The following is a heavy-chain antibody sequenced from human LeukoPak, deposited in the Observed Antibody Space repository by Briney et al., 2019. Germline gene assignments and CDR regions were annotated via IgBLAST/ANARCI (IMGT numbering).Heavy chain of an antibody. Sequence: GGSLRLSCAASGFTFSSYAMSWVRQAPGKGLEWVSAVSGSGGSTYYADSVKGRFTISRDNSKNTLYLQMNSLRAEDTAVYYCAKGRYDILTGFLRFRGQGTLVTVSS. CDR3: AKGRYDILTGFLRF. CDR1: GFTFSSYA. D-gene: IGHD3-9*01. J-gene: IGHJ4*02. V-gene: IGHV3-23*01. CDR2: VSGSGGST.